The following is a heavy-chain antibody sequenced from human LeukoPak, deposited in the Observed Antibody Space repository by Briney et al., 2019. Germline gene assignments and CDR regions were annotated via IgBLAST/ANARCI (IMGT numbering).Heavy chain of an antibody. CDR1: GFTFSSYA. D-gene: IGHD3-9*01. CDR2: ISASGGST. Sequence: GGSLRLSCVASGFTFSSYAMSWVRQAPGKGLEWVSTISASGGSTYYADSVKGRFTISRDNSKNTLYLQMNSLRAEDTAVYYCAKDLLRYFDWLLNNFDYWGQGTLVTVSS. CDR3: AKDLLRYFDWLLNNFDY. J-gene: IGHJ4*02. V-gene: IGHV3-23*01.